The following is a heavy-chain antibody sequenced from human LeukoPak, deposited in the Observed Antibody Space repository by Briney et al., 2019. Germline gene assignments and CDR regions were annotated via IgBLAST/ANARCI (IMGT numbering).Heavy chain of an antibody. CDR2: INPNSGGT. D-gene: IGHD1-1*01. J-gene: IGHJ4*02. CDR3: ARDRVVERGYYYFDY. V-gene: IGHV1-2*02. CDR1: GYTFTSYS. Sequence: ASVKVSCKASGYTFTSYSISWVRQAPGQGLEWMGWINPNSGGTNYAQKFQGRVTMTRDTSISTAYMELSRLRSDDTAVYYCARDRVVERGYYYFDYWGQGTLVTVSS.